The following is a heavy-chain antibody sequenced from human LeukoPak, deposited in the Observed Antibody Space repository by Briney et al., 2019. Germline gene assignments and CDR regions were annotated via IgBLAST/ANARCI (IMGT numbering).Heavy chain of an antibody. D-gene: IGHD5-24*01. CDR1: GYTFTTYG. V-gene: IGHV1-18*01. Sequence: GASVKVSCKASGYTFTTYGVSWVRQAPGQGLEWMGWISAFNGNTNYAQKLQGRVTMTTDTSTSTAYMEMRSLRSDDTAVYYCARDDRDGYNSEDYWGQGTLVTVSS. CDR3: ARDDRDGYNSEDY. CDR2: ISAFNGNT. J-gene: IGHJ4*02.